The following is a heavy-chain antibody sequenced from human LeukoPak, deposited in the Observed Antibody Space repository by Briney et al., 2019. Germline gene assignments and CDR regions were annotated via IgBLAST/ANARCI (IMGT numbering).Heavy chain of an antibody. CDR3: AREPFWSGYYSNLHFDY. CDR2: ISSSSKYI. V-gene: IGHV3-21*01. Sequence: GGSLRLSCAASGFTFSSYSMNWVRQAPGKGLEWVSSISSSSKYIYYADSVKGRFTISRDNAKNSLYLQMNSLRAEDTAVYYCAREPFWSGYYSNLHFDYWGQGTLVTVSS. J-gene: IGHJ4*02. CDR1: GFTFSSYS. D-gene: IGHD3-3*01.